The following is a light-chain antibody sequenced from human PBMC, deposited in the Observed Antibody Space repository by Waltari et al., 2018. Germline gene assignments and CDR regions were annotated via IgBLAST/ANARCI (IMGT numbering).Light chain of an antibody. CDR3: QKYGSLPAT. Sequence: GERATLSCRASQAVSRVLAWYQQKPGQAPRLLIYDTSPRATGIPDRFSGSGSGTDFSLTISRLEPEDFAVYYCQKYGSLPATFGQGTKVEI. J-gene: IGKJ1*01. V-gene: IGKV3-20*01. CDR2: DTS. CDR1: QAVSRV.